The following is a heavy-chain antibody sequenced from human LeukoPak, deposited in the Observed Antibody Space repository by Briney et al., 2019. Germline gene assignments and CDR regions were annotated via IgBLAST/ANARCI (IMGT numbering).Heavy chain of an antibody. Sequence: SETLSLTCTVSGGSITSYYWSWIRQPPGKGLEWIGYLFHSGTRRYNPSLKSRGTISADTTKNQIFLTLNSTTAAETAVYYCASRRGWKQQLVYFDYWGQGTLATVSS. D-gene: IGHD6-13*01. CDR3: ASRRGWKQQLVYFDY. CDR1: GGSITSYY. CDR2: LFHSGTR. V-gene: IGHV4-59*08. J-gene: IGHJ4*02.